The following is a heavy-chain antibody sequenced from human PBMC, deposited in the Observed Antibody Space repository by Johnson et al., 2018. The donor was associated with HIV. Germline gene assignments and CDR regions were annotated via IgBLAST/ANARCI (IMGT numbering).Heavy chain of an antibody. CDR2: IRYDGSNK. Sequence: QVQLVESGGGVVQPGRSLRLSCAASGFTFSSYGMHWVRQAPGKGLEWVAVIRYDGSNKYYADSVKGRFTISRDNSKNTLALQMNSLRAEDTAVYFCAKSAIATYYDSSGYRFTGQHDAFDIWGQGTMVTVSS. CDR1: GFTFSSYG. CDR3: AKSAIATYYDSSGYRFTGQHDAFDI. V-gene: IGHV3-30*02. D-gene: IGHD3-22*01. J-gene: IGHJ3*02.